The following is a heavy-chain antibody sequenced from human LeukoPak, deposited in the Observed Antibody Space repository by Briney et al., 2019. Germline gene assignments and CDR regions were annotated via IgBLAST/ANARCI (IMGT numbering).Heavy chain of an antibody. Sequence: SVKVSCKASGFTFTISAMQWVRQARGQRLEWIGWIVVGSGNTNYAQKFQERVTITRDMSTSTAYMELSSLRSEDTAVYYCAAVGTFYSYWGQGTLVTVSS. CDR1: GFTFTISA. D-gene: IGHD2/OR15-2a*01. CDR2: IVVGSGNT. V-gene: IGHV1-58*02. J-gene: IGHJ4*02. CDR3: AAVGTFYSY.